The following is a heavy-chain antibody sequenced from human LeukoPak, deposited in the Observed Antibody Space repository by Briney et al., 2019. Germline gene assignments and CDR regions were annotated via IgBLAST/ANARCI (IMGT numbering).Heavy chain of an antibody. V-gene: IGHV3-30*18. CDR3: AKDPGYCSGGSCYYFDY. Sequence: PGGSLRLSCAASGFTFSSYATHWVRQAPAKGLEWVAVISYDGSNKYYTDSVKGRFSISRDNSKNTLYLQMNSLRAEDTAVYYCAKDPGYCSGGSCYYFDYWGQGTLVTVSS. J-gene: IGHJ4*02. CDR2: ISYDGSNK. CDR1: GFTFSSYA. D-gene: IGHD2-15*01.